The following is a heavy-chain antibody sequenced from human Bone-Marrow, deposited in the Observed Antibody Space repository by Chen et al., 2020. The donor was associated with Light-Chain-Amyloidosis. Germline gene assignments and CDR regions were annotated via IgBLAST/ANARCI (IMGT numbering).Heavy chain of an antibody. CDR1: GGSFSAYY. V-gene: IGHV4-34*01. CDR2: VTHTGST. Sequence: QVQLQQWGAGLLKPSETLSLTSAVYGGSFSAYYWSWVRQPPGKGLEWIGEVTHTGSTSYNPSVESRVTMSLDISKIQFSLSLTSVTAADTAVYYCARNGHYSIDSWGQGTLVTVSS. CDR3: ARNGHYSIDS. J-gene: IGHJ4*02. D-gene: IGHD2-15*01.